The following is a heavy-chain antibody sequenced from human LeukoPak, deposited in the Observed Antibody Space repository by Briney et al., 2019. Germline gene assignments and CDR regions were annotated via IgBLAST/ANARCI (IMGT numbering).Heavy chain of an antibody. D-gene: IGHD4/OR15-4a*01. J-gene: IGHJ5*02. CDR2: ISSNGEST. V-gene: IGHV3-64D*09. CDR3: VKSALNYGANWFDP. CDR1: GFTLSSFA. Sequence: GGSLRLSCSTSGFTLSSFAMHWVRQAPGKGLDYISSISSNGESTYYADSAKGRFTISRDNSKNTLYLQMSSLRTEDTAVYWSVKSALNYGANWFDPWGQGTLVTVSS.